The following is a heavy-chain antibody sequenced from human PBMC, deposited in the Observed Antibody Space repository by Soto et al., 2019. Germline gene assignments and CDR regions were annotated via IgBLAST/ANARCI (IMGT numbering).Heavy chain of an antibody. Sequence: QVQLQESGPGLVKPSQTLSLTCTVSGGSISSGDYYWSWIRQPPGKGLEWIGYIYYSGSTYYNPSLKSRVTISVDTSKNQFSLKLSFVTAADTAVYYCARIITGTTWGFGWFDPWGQGTLVTVSS. CDR1: GGSISSGDYY. CDR3: ARIITGTTWGFGWFDP. CDR2: IYYSGST. D-gene: IGHD1-20*01. J-gene: IGHJ5*02. V-gene: IGHV4-30-4*01.